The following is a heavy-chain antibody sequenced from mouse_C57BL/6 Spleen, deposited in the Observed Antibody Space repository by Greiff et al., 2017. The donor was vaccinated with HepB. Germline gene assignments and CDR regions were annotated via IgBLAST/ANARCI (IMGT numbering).Heavy chain of an antibody. J-gene: IGHJ1*03. Sequence: QVQLKQSGPELVKPGASVKISCKASGYAFSSSWMNWVKQRPGKGLEWIGRIYPGDGDTNYNGKFKGKATLTADKSSSTAYMQLSSLTSEDSAVYFCAKDEYDGGYFDVWGTGTTVTVSS. CDR1: GYAFSSSW. V-gene: IGHV1-82*01. D-gene: IGHD2-4*01. CDR3: AKDEYDGGYFDV. CDR2: IYPGDGDT.